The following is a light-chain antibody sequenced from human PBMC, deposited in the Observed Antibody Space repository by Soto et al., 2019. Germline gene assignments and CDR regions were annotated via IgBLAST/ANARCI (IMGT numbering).Light chain of an antibody. J-gene: IGKJ1*01. CDR3: QQYNSYWT. V-gene: IGKV1-5*03. CDR2: KAS. Sequence: DIQMTQSPSTLSASVGDRVTITCRASQSVSGWLAWFQQKPGRAPKLLIYKASSLESGVPSRFSGSGFGTGFTLTIHSLQPDDFATYYCQQYNSYWTFGQGTKVEMK. CDR1: QSVSGW.